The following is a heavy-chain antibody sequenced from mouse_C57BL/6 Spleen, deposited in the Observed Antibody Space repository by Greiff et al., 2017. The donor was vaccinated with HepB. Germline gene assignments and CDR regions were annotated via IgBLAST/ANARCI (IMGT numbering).Heavy chain of an antibody. D-gene: IGHD1-1*01. V-gene: IGHV1-18*01. CDR2: INPNNGGT. Sequence: EVQLQQSGPELVKPGASVKIPCKASGYTFTDYNMDWVKQSHGKSLEWIGDINPNNGGTIYNQKFKGKATLTVDKSSSTAYMELRSLTSEDTAVYHCASYGSSSFYAMDYWGKGNSVTVSS. CDR3: ASYGSSSFYAMDY. J-gene: IGHJ4*01. CDR1: GYTFTDYN.